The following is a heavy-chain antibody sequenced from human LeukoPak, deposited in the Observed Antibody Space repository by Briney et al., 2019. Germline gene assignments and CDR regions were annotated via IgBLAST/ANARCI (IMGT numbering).Heavy chain of an antibody. J-gene: IGHJ6*02. CDR3: ARESQGNHYYYGMDV. CDR2: IYYSGST. V-gene: IGHV4-31*03. CDR1: GCSISSCGYY. Sequence: SQTLSLTCTVSGCSISSCGYYWSWIRQHPGKGLEWIGYIYYSGSTYYNPSLKSRVTISVDTSKNQFSMKLSSVTAAHTAVYYCARESQGNHYYYGMDVWGQGTTVTVSS.